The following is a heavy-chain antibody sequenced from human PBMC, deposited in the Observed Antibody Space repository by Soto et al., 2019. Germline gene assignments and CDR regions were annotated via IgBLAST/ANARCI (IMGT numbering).Heavy chain of an antibody. Sequence: NPGGSLGLSCAASGVTFMSYSMNWVRQAPGKGLEWVSSISSSSSYIYYADSVKGRFTISRDNAKNSLYLQMNSLRAEDTAVYYCARGSMWQQLPGVLERGFDYWGQGTLVPVSS. D-gene: IGHD6-13*01. CDR2: ISSSSSYI. V-gene: IGHV3-21*01. J-gene: IGHJ4*02. CDR3: ARGSMWQQLPGVLERGFDY. CDR1: GVTFMSYS.